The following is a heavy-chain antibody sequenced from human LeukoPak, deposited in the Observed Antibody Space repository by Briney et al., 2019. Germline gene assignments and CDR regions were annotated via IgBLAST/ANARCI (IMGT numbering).Heavy chain of an antibody. Sequence: GGSLRLSCAASGFTFSSYSMNWVRQAPGKGLEWVSSISSSSSYIYYADSVKGRFTISRDNAKNSLYLQMNSLRAEDTAVYYCARVGRITIFGVVIPNDYWGQGTLATVSS. J-gene: IGHJ4*02. D-gene: IGHD3-3*01. CDR1: GFTFSSYS. V-gene: IGHV3-21*01. CDR2: ISSSSSYI. CDR3: ARVGRITIFGVVIPNDY.